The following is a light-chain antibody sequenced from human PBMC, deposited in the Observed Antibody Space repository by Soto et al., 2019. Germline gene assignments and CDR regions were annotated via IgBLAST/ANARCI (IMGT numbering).Light chain of an antibody. CDR3: EQYGSSGT. V-gene: IGKV3-20*01. CDR2: GAS. Sequence: IGLTQKRGTLSLSPGEKAALSCRASQSVSSSYLAWYQQKPGQAPRLLIYGASNRATGIPDRFSGSGSGTDFTLTISRLEPQDFAVYYCEQYGSSGTFGQGTKVAIK. CDR1: QSVSSSY. J-gene: IGKJ1*01.